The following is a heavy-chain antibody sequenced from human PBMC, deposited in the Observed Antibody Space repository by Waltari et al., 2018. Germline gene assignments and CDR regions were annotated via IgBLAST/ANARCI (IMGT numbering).Heavy chain of an antibody. CDR1: GGSISSSSYY. V-gene: IGHV4-39*01. D-gene: IGHD6-13*01. CDR2: IYYSGGP. Sequence: QLQLQESGPGLVKPSETLSLTCTVSGGSISSSSYYWGWIRQPPGKGLEWIGSIYYSGGPYLHPSLKSRGTISVSTSQNQFSLKLSSVTAADPAVYYCARRGREHLIAAAGPPTLWAPGTLVNRSS. J-gene: IGHJ4*02. CDR3: ARRGREHLIAAAGPPTL.